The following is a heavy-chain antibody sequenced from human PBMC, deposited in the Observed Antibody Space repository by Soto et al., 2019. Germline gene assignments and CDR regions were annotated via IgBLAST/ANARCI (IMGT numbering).Heavy chain of an antibody. CDR3: ARGLILWFGELSRRGGYYYYMDV. V-gene: IGHV4-34*02. J-gene: IGHJ6*03. CDR1: GGSFSGYQ. D-gene: IGHD3-10*01. CDR2: INDSVNI. Sequence: QVQLQQWGAGLLKPSETLSLTCAVYGGSFSGYQWTWIRQTPERGLEWIGEINDSVNINYNPTLKSPGTILADTAKKQISLRLSSVTASDTAVYYCARGLILWFGELSRRGGYYYYMDVWGKGTTVTVSS.